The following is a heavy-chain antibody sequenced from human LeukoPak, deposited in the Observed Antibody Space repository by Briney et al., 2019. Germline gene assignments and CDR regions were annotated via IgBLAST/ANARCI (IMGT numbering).Heavy chain of an antibody. J-gene: IGHJ4*02. D-gene: IGHD3-22*01. CDR2: ISGSGGST. V-gene: IGHV3-23*01. CDR1: GFTFSSYA. Sequence: PGGSLRLSCAASGFTFSSYAMSWVRQAPGKGLEWVSAISGSGGSTYYADSVKGRFTISRDNSKNTLYLQMNSLRAEDTAVYYCAKDSPEYYYDSSGYQSYYFYYWGQGTLVTVSS. CDR3: AKDSPEYYYDSSGYQSYYFYY.